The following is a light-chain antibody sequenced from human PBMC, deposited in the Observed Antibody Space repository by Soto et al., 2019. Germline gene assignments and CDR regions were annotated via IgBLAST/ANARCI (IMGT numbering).Light chain of an antibody. CDR2: GNS. CDR1: SSNIGAGYD. J-gene: IGLJ2*01. Sequence: QSVLTQPPSVSGAPGQRITISCTGSSSNIGAGYDVHWYQQLLGTAPKLLIYGNSNRPSGVPDRFSGSKSGTSASLAITGLQAEDEADYYCQSYDSSLSGPSFGGGTKLTVL. CDR3: QSYDSSLSGPS. V-gene: IGLV1-40*01.